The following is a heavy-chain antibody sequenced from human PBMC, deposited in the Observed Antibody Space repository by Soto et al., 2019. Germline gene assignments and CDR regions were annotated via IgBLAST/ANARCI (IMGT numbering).Heavy chain of an antibody. CDR2: LNTYGNT. J-gene: IGHJ5*01. Sequence: PSETLCLTCTVSGGSMSSYRWSWIRQPAGKGLEWIGRLNTYGNTHYNPSLKSRVTVSVDTSRNQFFLTLRSVTAADSAVYHCGRESGETWNYEDSWGHGTPVTISS. V-gene: IGHV4-4*07. CDR1: GGSMSSYR. CDR3: GRESGETWNYEDS. D-gene: IGHD1-7*01.